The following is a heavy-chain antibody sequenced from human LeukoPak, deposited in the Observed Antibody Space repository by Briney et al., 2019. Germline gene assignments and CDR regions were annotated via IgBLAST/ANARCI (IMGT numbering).Heavy chain of an antibody. D-gene: IGHD2-15*01. V-gene: IGHV1-18*01. Sequence: ASVKVSCKASGYTFTSYGISWVRQAPGQGLEWMGWISAYNGNTNYAQKLQGRVTMTTDTSTSTAYMELRSLRSDDTAVYYCARGSPQSGGRGGRGFDYWGQGTLVTVSS. CDR3: ARGSPQSGGRGGRGFDY. CDR1: GYTFTSYG. CDR2: ISAYNGNT. J-gene: IGHJ4*02.